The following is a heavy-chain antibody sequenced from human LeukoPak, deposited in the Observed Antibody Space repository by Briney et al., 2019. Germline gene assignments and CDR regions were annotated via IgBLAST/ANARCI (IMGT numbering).Heavy chain of an antibody. Sequence: PGGSLRLACAASGFTFSNYGMHWVRQAPGKGLEWVAVISYDGNKKYYADSVKGRFTISRDNSKNTLCVQVNSLRPEDTAVYYCAKDRGSGWYYFDDWGQGTLVTVSS. CDR3: AKDRGSGWYYFDD. CDR1: GFTFSNYG. D-gene: IGHD6-19*01. V-gene: IGHV3-30*18. J-gene: IGHJ4*02. CDR2: ISYDGNKK.